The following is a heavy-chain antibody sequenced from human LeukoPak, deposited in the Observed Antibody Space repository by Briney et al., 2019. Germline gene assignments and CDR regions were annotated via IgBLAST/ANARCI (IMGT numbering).Heavy chain of an antibody. V-gene: IGHV3-21*01. CDR3: ARVYCGADCYSSYYYYGMDV. D-gene: IGHD2-21*02. CDR2: ISSSSSYI. CDR1: GFTFSSYS. J-gene: IGHJ6*02. Sequence: GGSLRLSCAASGFTFSSYSMNWVRQAPGKGLEWVSSISSSSSYIYYADSMKGRFTISRDNVTNSLYLQMNSLRAEDTAVYYCARVYCGADCYSSYYYYGMDVWGQGTTVTVSS.